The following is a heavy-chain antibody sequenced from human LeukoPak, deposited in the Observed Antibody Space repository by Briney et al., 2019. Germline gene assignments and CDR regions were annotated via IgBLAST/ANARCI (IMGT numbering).Heavy chain of an antibody. Sequence: PSETLSLTCAVSGYSIRSCYYWGWIRQSPEKGLEWIGSIYHSGTTYYNPSLKSRVTISIDTSKNQFSLNLNSVTAADTAVYYCEWKYYYDSSGYFYVDQWGQGTLVTVSS. J-gene: IGHJ4*02. V-gene: IGHV4-38-2*01. CDR2: IYHSGTT. CDR3: EWKYYYDSSGYFYVDQ. CDR1: GYSIRSCYY. D-gene: IGHD3-22*01.